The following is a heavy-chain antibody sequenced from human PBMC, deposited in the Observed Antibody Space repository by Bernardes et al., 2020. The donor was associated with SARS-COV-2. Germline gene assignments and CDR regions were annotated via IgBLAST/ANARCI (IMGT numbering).Heavy chain of an antibody. J-gene: IGHJ4*02. D-gene: IGHD1-7*01. Sequence: GGSLRLSCAASGFTFSGYWMHWVRQAPGKGLVWVARIKSDGSSTNYADAVKGRFTISRDNVNNKLYLQMNDLRVKDTAVYYCARGTGNYGDWDYWGQGTLVTVSS. CDR1: GFTFSGYW. CDR2: IKSDGSST. V-gene: IGHV3-74*01. CDR3: ARGTGNYGDWDY.